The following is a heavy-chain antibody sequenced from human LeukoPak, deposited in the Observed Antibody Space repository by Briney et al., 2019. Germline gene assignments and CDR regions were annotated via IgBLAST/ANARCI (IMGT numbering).Heavy chain of an antibody. D-gene: IGHD1-26*01. CDR1: EYTFTGYY. CDR2: INPNNGGT. J-gene: IGHJ4*02. Sequence: GASVKVSCTASEYTFTGYYMHWVRQAPGQGLEWMGRINPNNGGTNYAQKFQGRVTMTGDTSISTAYMELSSLRSDDTAVYYCTRESGSYHGNDFWGQGTLVTVSS. V-gene: IGHV1-2*06. CDR3: TRESGSYHGNDF.